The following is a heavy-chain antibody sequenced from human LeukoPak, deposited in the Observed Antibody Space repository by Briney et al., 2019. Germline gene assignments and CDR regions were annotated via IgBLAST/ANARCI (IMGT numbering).Heavy chain of an antibody. CDR2: IFFTGNT. CDR3: ARTHRNLMYFFDY. D-gene: IGHD1-14*01. J-gene: IGHJ4*02. V-gene: IGHV4-59*12. Sequence: SETLSLTCTVSGGSISSYYWSWIRQPPGEALQWIGYIFFTGNTNYNPSLRSRVTISIDTSKNQFSLQLNSVTAADTAVYYCARTHRNLMYFFDYWGQGTLVTVSS. CDR1: GGSISSYY.